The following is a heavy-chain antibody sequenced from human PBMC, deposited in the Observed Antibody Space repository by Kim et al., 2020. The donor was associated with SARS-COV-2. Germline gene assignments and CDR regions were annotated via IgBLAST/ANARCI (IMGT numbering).Heavy chain of an antibody. Sequence: GGSLRLSCTASGFAVSSNYMTWVRQAPGKGLDWVSIIYSGGTTYYADSVKGRFTISRDTSTNTVYLQMNSLRAEDTALYYCASRNGSGIWYYGMDVWGHGTMVTVSS. CDR2: IYSGGTT. CDR1: GFAVSSNY. V-gene: IGHV3-53*01. CDR3: ASRNGSGIWYYGMDV. D-gene: IGHD3-10*01. J-gene: IGHJ6*02.